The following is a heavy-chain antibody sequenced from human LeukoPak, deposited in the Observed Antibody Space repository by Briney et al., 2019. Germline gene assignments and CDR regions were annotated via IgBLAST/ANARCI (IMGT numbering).Heavy chain of an antibody. J-gene: IGHJ5*02. V-gene: IGHV3-11*06. D-gene: IGHD3-10*01. CDR2: ISSSSSYT. Sequence: GGSLRLSCAASGFTFSDYYMSWIRQAPGKGLEWVSYISSSSSYTNYADSVKGRFTISRDNAKSSLYLQMSSLRAEDTAVYYCARDRAMVRGVISFDPWGQGTLVTVSS. CDR3: ARDRAMVRGVISFDP. CDR1: GFTFSDYY.